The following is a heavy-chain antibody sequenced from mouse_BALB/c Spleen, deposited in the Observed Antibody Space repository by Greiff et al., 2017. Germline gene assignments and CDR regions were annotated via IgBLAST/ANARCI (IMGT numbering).Heavy chain of an antibody. D-gene: IGHD2-4*01. J-gene: IGHJ3*01. CDR3: ASARDYDVGAWFAY. CDR1: GYSITSDYA. Sequence: VQLQQSGPGLVKPSQSLSLTCTVTGYSITSDYAWNWIRQFPGNKLEWMGYISYSGSTSYNPSLKSRISITRDTSKNQFFLQLNSVTTEDTATYYCASARDYDVGAWFAYWGQGTLVTVSA. CDR2: ISYSGST. V-gene: IGHV3-2*02.